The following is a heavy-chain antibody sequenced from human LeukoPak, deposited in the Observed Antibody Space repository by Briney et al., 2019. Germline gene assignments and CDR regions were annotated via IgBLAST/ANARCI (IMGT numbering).Heavy chain of an antibody. CDR1: GGTFSSYA. V-gene: IGHV1-69*13. Sequence: SVKVSCKASGGTFSSYAISWVRQAPGQGLEWMGGIIPIFGTANYAQKFQGRVTITADESTSTAYMELSSLRSEDTAVYYCASRLGYSCGWYHSFRFDPWGQGTLVTVSS. CDR3: ASRLGYSCGWYHSFRFDP. CDR2: IIPIFGTA. J-gene: IGHJ5*02. D-gene: IGHD6-19*01.